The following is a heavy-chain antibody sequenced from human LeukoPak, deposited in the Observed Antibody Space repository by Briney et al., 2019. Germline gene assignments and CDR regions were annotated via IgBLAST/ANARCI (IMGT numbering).Heavy chain of an antibody. D-gene: IGHD1-1*01. J-gene: IGHJ3*02. CDR2: INSDGSST. CDR3: AKGKRSGNEVDAFDI. V-gene: IGHV3-74*01. Sequence: PGGSLRLSCAASGFTFSSYWMHWVRQAPGKGLVWVSRINSDGSSTSYADSVKGRFTISRDNSKNTLYLQMNSLRAEDTAVYYCAKGKRSGNEVDAFDIWGQGTMVTVSS. CDR1: GFTFSSYW.